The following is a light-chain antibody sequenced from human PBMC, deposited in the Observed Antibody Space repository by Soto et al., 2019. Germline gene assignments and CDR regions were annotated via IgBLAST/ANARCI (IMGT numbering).Light chain of an antibody. V-gene: IGLV2-14*03. CDR2: EVN. Sequence: QSALTQPASVSGSPGQSITISCTGTSSDVGGYNFVCWYQQHPGKAPKFILYEVNNRPSGVSNRFSGFKSGNTASLTISGLQTDDEADYYCSSYTRSATWVFGGGTKLTVL. J-gene: IGLJ3*02. CDR1: SSDVGGYNF. CDR3: SSYTRSATWV.